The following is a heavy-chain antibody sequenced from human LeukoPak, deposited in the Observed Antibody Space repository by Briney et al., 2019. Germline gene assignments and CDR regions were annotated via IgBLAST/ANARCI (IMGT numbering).Heavy chain of an antibody. CDR3: AKGSTSWSSDY. Sequence: GGSLRLSCAASGFTFSIYWMSWVRQAPGKGLEWVANIKQDGSEKYYADSVKGRFTISRDNGKNSLYLQMNSLRGEDTALYYCAKGSTSWSSDYWGQGTLVTVSS. D-gene: IGHD2-2*01. V-gene: IGHV3-7*03. J-gene: IGHJ4*02. CDR2: IKQDGSEK. CDR1: GFTFSIYW.